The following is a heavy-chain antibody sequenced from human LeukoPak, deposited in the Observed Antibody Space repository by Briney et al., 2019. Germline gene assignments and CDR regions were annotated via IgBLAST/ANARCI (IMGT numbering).Heavy chain of an antibody. J-gene: IGHJ4*02. V-gene: IGHV3-7*01. CDR3: ALLGFDYFDY. CDR1: GVTFSTYW. CDR2: IKQDGSQK. Sequence: GGSLRLSCAASGVTFSTYWMSWVRQAPGKGLEWVANIKQDGSQKYYVDSVKGRFTISRDNAKNSLYLQMNSLRAEDTAVYYCALLGFDYFDYWGQGTLVTVSS.